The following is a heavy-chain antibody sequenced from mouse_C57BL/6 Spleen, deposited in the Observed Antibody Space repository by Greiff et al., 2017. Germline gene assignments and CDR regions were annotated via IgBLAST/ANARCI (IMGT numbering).Heavy chain of an antibody. CDR2: ISGGGGNT. V-gene: IGHV5-9*01. CDR3: ARHEGDYYFDD. CDR1: GFTFSSYT. Sequence: EVMLVESGAGLVKPGGSLKLSCAASGFTFSSYTMSWVRQTPEKRLEWVATISGGGGNTYYPDSVKGRFAISRDNAKNTLYLQMSSLRSEDTALYYCARHEGDYYFDDWGQGTTLTVSS. J-gene: IGHJ2*01.